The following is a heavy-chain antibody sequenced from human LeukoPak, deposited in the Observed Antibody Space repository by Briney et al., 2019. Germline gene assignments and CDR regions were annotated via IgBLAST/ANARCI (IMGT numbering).Heavy chain of an antibody. J-gene: IGHJ5*02. CDR2: INPNSGGT. V-gene: IGHV1-2*02. D-gene: IGHD2-2*01. CDR1: GYTFTGYY. Sequence: ASVKVSCKASGYTFTGYYMHWVRQAPGQGLEWMGWINPNSGGTNYAQKFQGRGTMTRDTSISSAYMELSRLRPDDTAGYYCARAPGRTVPAAIKTVWFDPWGQGTLVTVSS. CDR3: ARAPGRTVPAAIKTVWFDP.